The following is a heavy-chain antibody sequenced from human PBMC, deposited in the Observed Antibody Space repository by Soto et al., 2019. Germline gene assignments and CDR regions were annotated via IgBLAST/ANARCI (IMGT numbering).Heavy chain of an antibody. CDR2: IYHGGST. V-gene: IGHV4-59*01. D-gene: IGHD3-3*01. CDR3: ARAKGYYIPKTSYFYYYGMDV. Sequence: SETLSLTCTLSGGSISSYYWSWIRQHPGKGLELIGYIYHGGSTNYSPSLKSRVNISVDTSKIHFSLKLSSVTAADTAVYYCARAKGYYIPKTSYFYYYGMDVWGQGTTVTVSS. CDR1: GGSISSYY. J-gene: IGHJ6*02.